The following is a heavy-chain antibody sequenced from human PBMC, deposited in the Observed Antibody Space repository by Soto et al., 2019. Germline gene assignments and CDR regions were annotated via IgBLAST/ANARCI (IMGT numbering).Heavy chain of an antibody. J-gene: IGHJ4*02. CDR2: IYHSGST. D-gene: IGHD6-6*01. Sequence: QLQLQESGSGLLKPSQTLSLTCAVSGGSIGSGGYSGGWFGQPPGKGLEGIGYIYHSGSTYYNPSLKSRVTISVDRSKNQFSLKLSSVTAADTAVYYCAGGIAARPLGYWGQGTLVTVSS. CDR1: GGSIGSGGYS. CDR3: AGGIAARPLGY. V-gene: IGHV4-30-2*01.